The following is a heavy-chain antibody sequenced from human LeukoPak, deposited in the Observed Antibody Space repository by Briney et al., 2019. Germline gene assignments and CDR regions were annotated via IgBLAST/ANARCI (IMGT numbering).Heavy chain of an antibody. Sequence: GRSLRLSCVASGFTFSSYGMHWVRQAPGKGLEWVAVISYDGSNKYYADSVKGRFTISRDNSKNTLYLQMNSLRAEDTAVYYCAKEPLHPGGNYGWDYYYGMDVWGQGTTVTVSS. J-gene: IGHJ6*02. D-gene: IGHD3-3*01. V-gene: IGHV3-30*18. CDR3: AKEPLHPGGNYGWDYYYGMDV. CDR2: ISYDGSNK. CDR1: GFTFSSYG.